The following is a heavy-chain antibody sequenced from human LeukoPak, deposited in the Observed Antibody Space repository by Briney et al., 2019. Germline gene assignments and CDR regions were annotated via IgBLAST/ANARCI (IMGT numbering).Heavy chain of an antibody. Sequence: GGSLRLSCAASGFTFSSYWMSWVRQAPGKGLEWVSAISGSGGSTYYADSVKGRFTISRDNSKNTLYLQMNSLRAEDTAVYYCAKSRNYVWGSYRPYYFDYWGQGTLVTVSS. D-gene: IGHD3-16*02. CDR1: GFTFSSYW. CDR2: ISGSGGST. J-gene: IGHJ4*02. V-gene: IGHV3-23*01. CDR3: AKSRNYVWGSYRPYYFDY.